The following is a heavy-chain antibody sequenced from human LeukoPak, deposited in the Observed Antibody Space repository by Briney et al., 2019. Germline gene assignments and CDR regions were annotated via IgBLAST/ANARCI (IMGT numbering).Heavy chain of an antibody. D-gene: IGHD2-2*01. Sequence: SVKVSCKASRGTFSSYTISWVRQAPGRGLEWMGRIIPILGIANYAQKFQGRVTITADKSTSTAYMELSSLRSEDTAVYYCASPRALYCSSTSCQTANGAFDIWGQGTMVTVSS. CDR2: IIPILGIA. J-gene: IGHJ3*02. CDR3: ASPRALYCSSTSCQTANGAFDI. CDR1: RGTFSSYT. V-gene: IGHV1-69*02.